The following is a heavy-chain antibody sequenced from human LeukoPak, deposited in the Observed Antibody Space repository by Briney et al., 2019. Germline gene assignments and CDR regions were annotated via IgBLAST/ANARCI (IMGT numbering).Heavy chain of an antibody. CDR2: IYYSGST. J-gene: IGHJ4*02. V-gene: IGHV4-59*01. Sequence: PSETLSLTCTVSGGSISSYYWSWIRQLPGKGLEWIGYIYYSGSTNYNPSLKSRVTISVDTSKNQFSLKLSSVTAADTAVYYCARAGVECSSTSCYSAINYWGQGTLVTVSS. D-gene: IGHD2-2*01. CDR3: ARAGVECSSTSCYSAINY. CDR1: GGSISSYY.